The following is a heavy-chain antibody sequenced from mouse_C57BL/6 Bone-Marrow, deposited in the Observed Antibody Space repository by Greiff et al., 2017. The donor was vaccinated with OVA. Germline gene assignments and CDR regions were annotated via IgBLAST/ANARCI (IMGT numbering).Heavy chain of an antibody. CDR1: GFTFSRYA. CDR2: ISDGGSYT. J-gene: IGHJ4*01. CDR3: ARDGGRAMDY. V-gene: IGHV5-4*01. Sequence: EVKLVESGGGLVKPGGSLKLSCAASGFTFSRYAREGGGKTPEKRREGVATISDGGSYTYYPDNVKGRFTISRDNAKNNLYLQMSHLKSEDTAMYYCARDGGRAMDYWGQGTSVTVSS.